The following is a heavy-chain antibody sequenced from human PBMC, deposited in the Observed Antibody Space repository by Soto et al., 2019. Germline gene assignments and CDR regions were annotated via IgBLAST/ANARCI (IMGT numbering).Heavy chain of an antibody. D-gene: IGHD3-10*01. CDR1: GFTVSTNY. V-gene: IGHV3-53*04. CDR3: ASGGVPDY. J-gene: IGHJ4*02. Sequence: EVQLVESGGGLVQSGGSLRLSCAASGFTVSTNYMNWVRQAPGKGLEWVSAIHSGGTTYYTDSVEGRFTISRHSSKNTLYLQMNSLRAEYTAVYYCASGGVPDYCGQGTLVTVSS. CDR2: IHSGGTT.